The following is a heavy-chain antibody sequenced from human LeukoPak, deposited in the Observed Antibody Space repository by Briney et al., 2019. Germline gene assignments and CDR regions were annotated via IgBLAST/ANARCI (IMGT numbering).Heavy chain of an antibody. CDR3: AKDDRNSIAVARPGYYFDY. D-gene: IGHD6-19*01. V-gene: IGHV3-23*01. J-gene: IGHJ4*02. CDR2: ISGSGGST. CDR1: GFTFSSYA. Sequence: GSLRLSCAASGFTFSSYAMSWVRQAPGKGLEWVSAISGSGGSTYYADSVKGRFTISRDNSKNTLYLQMNSLRAEDTAVYYCAKDDRNSIAVARPGYYFDYWGQGTLVTVSS.